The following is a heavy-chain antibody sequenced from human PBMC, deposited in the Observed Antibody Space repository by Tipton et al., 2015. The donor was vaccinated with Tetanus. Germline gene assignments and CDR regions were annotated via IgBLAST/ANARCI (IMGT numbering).Heavy chain of an antibody. Sequence: QSGPEVKKPGASVKVSCKASGYTFTSYGISWVRQAPGQGLEWMGWISAYNGNTNYAQKLQGRVTMTTDTSTSTAYMELRSLRSDDTAVYYCARGGPDITIFGVAPAGEFYWFDPWGQGTLVTVSS. CDR3: ARGGPDITIFGVAPAGEFYWFDP. V-gene: IGHV1-18*01. J-gene: IGHJ5*02. D-gene: IGHD3-3*01. CDR1: GYTFTSYG. CDR2: ISAYNGNT.